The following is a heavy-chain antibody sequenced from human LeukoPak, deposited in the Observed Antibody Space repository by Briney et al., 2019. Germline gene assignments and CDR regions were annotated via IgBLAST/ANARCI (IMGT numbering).Heavy chain of an antibody. D-gene: IGHD2-15*01. CDR2: IKLDGSEK. CDR3: ARDNSIGGSLNWFDP. J-gene: IGHJ5*02. Sequence: GGSLRLSCAASGFTFSSYWMSWVRQAPGKGLEWVANIKLDGSEKYYVDSVKGRFTISRDNAKNSLYLQMNSLRAEDTAVYYCARDNSIGGSLNWFDPWGQGTLVTVSS. V-gene: IGHV3-7*04. CDR1: GFTFSSYW.